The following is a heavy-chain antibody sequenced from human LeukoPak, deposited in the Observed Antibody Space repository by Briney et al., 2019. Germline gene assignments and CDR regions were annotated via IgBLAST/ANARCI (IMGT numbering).Heavy chain of an antibody. J-gene: IGHJ1*01. CDR2: ISSSSSHI. CDR1: GFTFSSYR. Sequence: PGGSLRLSCAASGFTFSSYRMNWVRQAPGKGLEWVSSISSSSSHIYYADSVKGRFTISRDNAKNSLYLQMNSLRAEDTAVYYCARDRGYCSSTSCYVEYFQHWGQGTLVTVSS. CDR3: ARDRGYCSSTSCYVEYFQH. D-gene: IGHD2-2*03. V-gene: IGHV3-21*01.